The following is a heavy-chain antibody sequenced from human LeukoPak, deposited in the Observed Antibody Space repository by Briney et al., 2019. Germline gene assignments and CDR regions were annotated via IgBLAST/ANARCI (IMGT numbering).Heavy chain of an antibody. Sequence: SETLSLTCTVSGGSISRGDYYWSWIRQPPGKGLEWIGYIYYSGSTYYNPSLKSRVTISVDTSKNQFSLKLSSVTAADTAVYYCARDLGVAVADYYFDYWGQGTLVTVSS. V-gene: IGHV4-30-4*08. CDR2: IYYSGST. D-gene: IGHD6-19*01. CDR3: ARDLGVAVADYYFDY. CDR1: GGSISRGDYY. J-gene: IGHJ4*02.